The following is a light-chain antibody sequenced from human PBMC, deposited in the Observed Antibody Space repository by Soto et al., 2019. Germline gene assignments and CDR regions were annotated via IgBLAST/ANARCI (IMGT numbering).Light chain of an antibody. Sequence: EIVLTQSPATLSLSPGERATRSCRTSQSVSSYLAWYQQKPGQAPRLLIDDASNRATGIPARFSGSGSGTDFTLTISSREPEDFTVYYCHQRSDWPRTFGQGTKVEIK. V-gene: IGKV3-11*01. CDR1: QSVSSY. J-gene: IGKJ1*01. CDR3: HQRSDWPRT. CDR2: DAS.